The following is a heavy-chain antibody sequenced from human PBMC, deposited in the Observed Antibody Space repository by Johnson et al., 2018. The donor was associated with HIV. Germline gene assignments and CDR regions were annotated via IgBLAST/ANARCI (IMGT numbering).Heavy chain of an antibody. J-gene: IGHJ3*02. V-gene: IGHV3-20*04. CDR2: INWNGGST. Sequence: VQLVESGGGLVQPGRSLRLSCTASGFTFGDYALSWFRQAPGKGLEWVSGINWNGGSTGYADSVKGRFTISRDNSKNTLYLQMDSLGVGDTAVYYCARGSVVGGNSCYDAFDIWGQGTMVTVSS. CDR3: ARGSVVGGNSCYDAFDI. D-gene: IGHD4-23*01. CDR1: GFTFGDYA.